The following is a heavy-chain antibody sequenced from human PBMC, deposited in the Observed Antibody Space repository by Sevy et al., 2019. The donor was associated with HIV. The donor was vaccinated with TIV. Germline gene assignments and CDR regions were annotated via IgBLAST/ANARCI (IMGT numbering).Heavy chain of an antibody. V-gene: IGHV3-21*01. CDR1: GFTFSSYS. D-gene: IGHD5-12*01. CDR2: ISSSSSYI. CDR3: ARDVGRGIVATSWYYYYYGMDV. J-gene: IGHJ6*02. Sequence: GGSLILSCAASGFTFSSYSMNWVRQAPGKGLEWVSSISSSSSYIYYADSVKGRFTISRDNAKNSLYLQMNSLRAEDTAVYYCARDVGRGIVATSWYYYYYGMDVWGQGTTVTVSS.